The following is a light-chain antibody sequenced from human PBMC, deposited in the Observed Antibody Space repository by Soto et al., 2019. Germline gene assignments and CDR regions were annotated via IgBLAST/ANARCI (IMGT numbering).Light chain of an antibody. CDR3: SSYTSSSTYV. CDR2: EVG. J-gene: IGLJ1*01. CDR1: SSDVGGHNY. V-gene: IGLV2-14*01. Sequence: QSVLTQPASVSGSPGQSITISCTGTSSDVGGHNYVSWYQQHPGRVPKLMIYEVGNRPSGVSNRFSGSKSGNTASLTISGLQTEDEADYYCSSYTSSSTYVFGIGTKVTVL.